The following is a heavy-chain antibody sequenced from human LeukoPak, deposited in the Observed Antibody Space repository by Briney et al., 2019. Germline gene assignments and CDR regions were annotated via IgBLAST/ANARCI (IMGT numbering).Heavy chain of an antibody. V-gene: IGHV3-7*01. D-gene: IGHD1-26*01. Sequence: GSLRLSCAASGFTFSRYWMSWVRQAPGKGLEWVANMNPDGSSKYYVDSVKGRFNISRDNAKNSVYLQMNSLRAGDTAVYYCVRHLSVSGDYFDFWGQGTLVTVSS. CDR2: MNPDGSSK. CDR3: VRHLSVSGDYFDF. CDR1: GFTFSRYW. J-gene: IGHJ4*02.